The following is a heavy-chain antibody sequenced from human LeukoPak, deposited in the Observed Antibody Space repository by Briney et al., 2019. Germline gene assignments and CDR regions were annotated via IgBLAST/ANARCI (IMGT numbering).Heavy chain of an antibody. CDR3: ANQSDLREGN. Sequence: GGSLRLSCSASGFSFSNYAMHWVRQAPGKGLEYVSATSSNGGSTYYADSVKGRFTISRDNSKNTLYLQVSSLRAEDTAVYYCANQSDLREGNWGQGTLVTVSS. V-gene: IGHV3-64D*09. D-gene: IGHD2-21*02. J-gene: IGHJ4*02. CDR1: GFSFSNYA. CDR2: TSSNGGST.